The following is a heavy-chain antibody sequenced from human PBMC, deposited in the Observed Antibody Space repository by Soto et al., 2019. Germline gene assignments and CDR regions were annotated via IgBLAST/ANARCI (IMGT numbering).Heavy chain of an antibody. CDR3: ARDTGAYYDRYGMDV. D-gene: IGHD3-22*01. Sequence: VAVIWYDGSNKYYADSVKGRFTISRDNSKNTLYLQMNSLRAEDTAVYYCARDTGAYYDRYGMDVWGQGTTVTVSS. V-gene: IGHV3-33*01. CDR2: IWYDGSNK. J-gene: IGHJ6*02.